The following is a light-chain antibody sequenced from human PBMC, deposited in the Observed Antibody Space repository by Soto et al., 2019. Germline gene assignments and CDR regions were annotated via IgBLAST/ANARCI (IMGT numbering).Light chain of an antibody. Sequence: EIVMTQSPATLSVSPGERATLSCRASQSVSTNLAWYQQTPGQAPRLLIYGAFPRATGIPARLSGSGSGTELPLTISSLQSEDFAVYYCQLYDIGSALGGGTKVEI. CDR3: QLYDIGSA. J-gene: IGKJ4*01. V-gene: IGKV3-15*01. CDR1: QSVSTN. CDR2: GAF.